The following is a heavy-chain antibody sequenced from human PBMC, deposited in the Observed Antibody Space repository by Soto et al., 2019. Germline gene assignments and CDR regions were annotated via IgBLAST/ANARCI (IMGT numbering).Heavy chain of an antibody. Sequence: ASVKVSCKASGYTFTSYAMHWVRQAPGQRLEWMGWINAGNGNTKYSQKFQGRVTITRDTSASTAYMELSSLRSEDTAVYYCARDYCSGGSCYYYYYMAVWGKGTTVTVSS. D-gene: IGHD2-15*01. CDR3: ARDYCSGGSCYYYYYMAV. CDR1: GYTFTSYA. V-gene: IGHV1-3*01. J-gene: IGHJ6*03. CDR2: INAGNGNT.